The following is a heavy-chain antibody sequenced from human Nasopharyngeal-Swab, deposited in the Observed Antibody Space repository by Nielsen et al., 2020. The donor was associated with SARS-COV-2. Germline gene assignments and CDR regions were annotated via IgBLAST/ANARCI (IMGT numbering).Heavy chain of an antibody. J-gene: IGHJ5*02. CDR1: GFTFNING. CDR3: AKGVEQWLVAGNLFDP. D-gene: IGHD6-19*01. Sequence: GESLKISCAASGFTFNINGMHWVRQAPGKGLEWVSVISGSGATTYHADSVKGRFTISRDNSQNTVYLQMNNLRVEDTARYYCAKGVEQWLVAGNLFDPWGQGTMVTVSS. CDR2: ISGSGATT. V-gene: IGHV3-23*01.